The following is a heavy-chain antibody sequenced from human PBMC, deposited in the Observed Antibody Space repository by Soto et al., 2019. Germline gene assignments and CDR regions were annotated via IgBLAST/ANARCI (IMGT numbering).Heavy chain of an antibody. CDR3: ARIEYGLDV. Sequence: EVQLVESGGGLVQPGGSLRLSCAASGFTFSTYWMHWVRQPPGKGLVWVSRINNDGSNTAYADSVKGRFTISRDNAQSTLYLQMNSLKTEDRAVYYCARIEYGLDVWGQGTTVIVS. V-gene: IGHV3-74*01. J-gene: IGHJ6*02. CDR1: GFTFSTYW. CDR2: INNDGSNT. D-gene: IGHD6-6*01.